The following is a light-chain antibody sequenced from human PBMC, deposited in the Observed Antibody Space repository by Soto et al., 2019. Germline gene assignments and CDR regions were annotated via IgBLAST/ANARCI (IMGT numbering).Light chain of an antibody. Sequence: QSVLTQPASVSGSPGQSIPISCTGTSSDVGSYNLVSWYQLHPGKAPKLMIYEGSKRPSGVSNRFSGSKSGNTASLTISGLQAEDEADYYCCSYAGRITYVFGTGTRSPS. CDR1: SSDVGSYNL. J-gene: IGLJ1*01. CDR2: EGS. CDR3: CSYAGRITYV. V-gene: IGLV2-23*01.